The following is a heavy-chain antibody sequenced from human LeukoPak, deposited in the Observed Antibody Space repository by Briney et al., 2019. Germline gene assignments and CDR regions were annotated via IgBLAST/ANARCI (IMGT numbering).Heavy chain of an antibody. CDR2: INHSGST. J-gene: IGHJ4*02. V-gene: IGHV4-34*01. Sequence: SETLSLTCAVYGGSFSGYYWSWIRQPPGKGLEWIGEINHSGSTNYNPSLKSRVTISVDTSKNRFSLKLSSVTAADTAVYYCARQSQLTFGVRNWGQGTLVTVSS. D-gene: IGHD3-10*01. CDR1: GGSFSGYY. CDR3: ARQSQLTFGVRN.